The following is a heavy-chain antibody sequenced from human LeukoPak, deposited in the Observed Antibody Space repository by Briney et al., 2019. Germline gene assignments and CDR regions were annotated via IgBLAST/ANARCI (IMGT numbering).Heavy chain of an antibody. CDR3: AREGHCSSTSCYFFDY. CDR2: ISSSSTYI. V-gene: IGHV3-21*01. CDR1: GFTFSSYS. Sequence: PGGSLRLSCAASGFTFSSYSMNWVRQAPGKGLEWVSSISSSSTYIYYADSVKGRFTISRDNAKSSLYLQMNSLRAEDTAVYYCAREGHCSSTSCYFFDYWGQGTLVTVSS. J-gene: IGHJ4*02. D-gene: IGHD2-2*01.